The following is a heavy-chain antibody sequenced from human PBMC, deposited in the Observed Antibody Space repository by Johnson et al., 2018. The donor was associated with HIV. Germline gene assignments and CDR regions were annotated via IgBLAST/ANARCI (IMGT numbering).Heavy chain of an antibody. V-gene: IGHV3-11*01. Sequence: QELLVESGGDLVKPGGSLRLSCAASGFIFSDYSMSWVRQAPGKGLEWVSYISSSGDTTYYTGSVKGRFTISRDTAENLLYLQMNSLRAEDTALYYCAREAGSGSYSPWRPDAFDIWGQGTMVTVSS. J-gene: IGHJ3*02. CDR2: ISSSGDTT. CDR3: AREAGSGSYSPWRPDAFDI. CDR1: GFIFSDYS. D-gene: IGHD3-10*01.